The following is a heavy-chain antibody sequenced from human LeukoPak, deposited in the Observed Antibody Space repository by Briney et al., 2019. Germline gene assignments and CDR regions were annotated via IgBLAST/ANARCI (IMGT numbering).Heavy chain of an antibody. J-gene: IGHJ6*02. D-gene: IGHD3-22*01. V-gene: IGHV1-2*04. Sequence: GASVKVSCKASGYTFTGYYMHWVRQAPGQGLEWMGWINPNSGGTNYAQKFQGWVTMTRDTSISTADMELSRLRSDDTAVYYCARGSRGVWYYYDSSGFPPYYYGMDVWGQGTTVTVSS. CDR2: INPNSGGT. CDR1: GYTFTGYY. CDR3: ARGSRGVWYYYDSSGFPPYYYGMDV.